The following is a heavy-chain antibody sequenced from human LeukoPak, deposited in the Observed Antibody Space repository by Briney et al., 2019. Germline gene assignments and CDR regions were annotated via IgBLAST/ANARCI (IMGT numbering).Heavy chain of an antibody. CDR3: ARGRNDILTGYWYYYYGMDV. Sequence: PSETLSLTCTVSGGSISSSSYYWGWIRQPPGKGLEWIGSIYYSGSTYYNPSLKSRVTISVDTSKNQFSLKLSSVTAADTAVYYCARGRNDILTGYWYYYYGMDVWGQGTTVTVSS. D-gene: IGHD3-9*01. V-gene: IGHV4-39*07. J-gene: IGHJ6*02. CDR2: IYYSGST. CDR1: GGSISSSSYY.